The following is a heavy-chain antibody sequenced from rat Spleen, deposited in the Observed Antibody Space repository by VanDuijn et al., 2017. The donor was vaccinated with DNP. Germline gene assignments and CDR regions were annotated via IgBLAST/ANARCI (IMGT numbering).Heavy chain of an antibody. V-gene: IGHV5S13*01. Sequence: EVQLVESGGGLVQPGRSLKLSCAASGFTFSNYGMAWVRQAPTKGLEWVASITNSGGSTYYRDSVKGRFTISRDNAKSSLYLQMNSLKSEDTATYYCARHSRTTAITEYFDYWGQGVMVTVSS. CDR3: ARHSRTTAITEYFDY. J-gene: IGHJ2*01. D-gene: IGHD1-9*01. CDR1: GFTFSNYG. CDR2: ITNSGGST.